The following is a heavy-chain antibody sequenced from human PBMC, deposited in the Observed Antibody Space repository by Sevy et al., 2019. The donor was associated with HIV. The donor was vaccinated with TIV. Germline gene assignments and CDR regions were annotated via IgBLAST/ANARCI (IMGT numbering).Heavy chain of an antibody. J-gene: IGHJ5*02. D-gene: IGHD3-3*01. CDR1: GGSISSYY. CDR2: IYYSGST. V-gene: IGHV4-59*01. Sequence: SETLSLTCTVSGGSISSYYWSWIRQPPGKGLEWIGYIYYSGSTNYNPSLKSRVTISVDTSENQFSLKLSSVTAADTAVYYWARGCREDYDFWSGYYCSGWFDPWGQGTLVTVSS. CDR3: ARGCREDYDFWSGYYCSGWFDP.